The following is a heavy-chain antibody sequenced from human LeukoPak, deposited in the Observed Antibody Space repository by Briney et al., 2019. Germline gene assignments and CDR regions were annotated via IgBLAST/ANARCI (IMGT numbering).Heavy chain of an antibody. CDR1: GFTFSSYG. Sequence: GGSLRLSCAASGFTFSSYGMHWVRQAPGKGLEWVAFIRYDGSNKYYADSVKGRFTISRDNSKNTLYLQMNSLRAEDTAVYYCAQLPVAAAGTVDAFDIWGQGTMVTVSS. CDR3: AQLPVAAAGTVDAFDI. J-gene: IGHJ3*02. CDR2: IRYDGSNK. D-gene: IGHD6-13*01. V-gene: IGHV3-30*02.